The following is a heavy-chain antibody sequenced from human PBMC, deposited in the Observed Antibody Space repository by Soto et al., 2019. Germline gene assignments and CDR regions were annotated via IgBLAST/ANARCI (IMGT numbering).Heavy chain of an antibody. Sequence: PGGSLRLSCAASGFTFSSYGMHWVRQAPGKGLEWVAVIWYDGSNKYYADSVKGRFTISRDNSKNTLYLQMNSLRAEDMAVYYCARGGLFTGATGYFDYWGQGTLVTVS. V-gene: IGHV3-33*01. CDR2: IWYDGSNK. D-gene: IGHD2-21*01. J-gene: IGHJ4*02. CDR3: ARGGLFTGATGYFDY. CDR1: GFTFSSYG.